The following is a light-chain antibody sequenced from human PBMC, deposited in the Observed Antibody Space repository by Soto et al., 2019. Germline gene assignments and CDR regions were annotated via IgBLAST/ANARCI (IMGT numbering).Light chain of an antibody. Sequence: GDRVTITCRARLPISNYLAWYQQKPGKIPNLLIYAASTLQAGVPSRFSGSGSGTDFTLTISSLQPEDVAAYYCQKYNSAPLTFGGGTKVEIK. CDR1: LPISNY. V-gene: IGKV1-27*01. J-gene: IGKJ4*01. CDR2: AAS. CDR3: QKYNSAPLT.